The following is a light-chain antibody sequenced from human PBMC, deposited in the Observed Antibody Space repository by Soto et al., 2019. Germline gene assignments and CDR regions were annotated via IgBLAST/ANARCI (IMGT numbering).Light chain of an antibody. CDR1: ISDVGGYNY. J-gene: IGLJ2*01. CDR2: DVS. CDR3: CSYAGSVV. V-gene: IGLV2-11*01. Sequence: QSALTQPRSVSGSPGQSVTISCTGTISDVGGYNYVSWYQQHPGKAPKLMIYDVSKRPSGVPDRFSGSKSGNTASLTISGLQAEDEADYYCCSYAGSVVFGGGTKLTVL.